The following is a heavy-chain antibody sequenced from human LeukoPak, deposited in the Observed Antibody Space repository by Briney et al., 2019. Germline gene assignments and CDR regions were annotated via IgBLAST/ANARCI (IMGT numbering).Heavy chain of an antibody. Sequence: PSETLSLTCNVSGGSISSYYWSWIRQPPGKGLECIGYIYNSGSTNYNPSLKSRVSISVDTSKNQFSHKLSSVTAADTAVYYCARSAINAFDIWGQGTMVTVSS. V-gene: IGHV4-59*08. J-gene: IGHJ3*02. CDR3: ARSAINAFDI. CDR2: IYNSGST. CDR1: GGSISSYY. D-gene: IGHD5-12*01.